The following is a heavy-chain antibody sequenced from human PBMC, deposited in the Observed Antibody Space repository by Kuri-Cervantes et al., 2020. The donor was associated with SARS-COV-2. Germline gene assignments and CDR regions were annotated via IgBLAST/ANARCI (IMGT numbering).Heavy chain of an antibody. CDR2: ISHDGKNK. J-gene: IGHJ4*02. CDR3: AKDRVGVQDF. D-gene: IGHD2-21*01. CDR1: GFTFSSYA. V-gene: IGHV3-30*04. Sequence: GESLKISCAASGFTFSSYAVHWVRQAPGKGLEWVAVISHDGKNKKCIASGKGRFTISRDNSQNTLYLHMKSLRSEDTAMYYCAKDRVGVQDFWGQGTLVTVSS.